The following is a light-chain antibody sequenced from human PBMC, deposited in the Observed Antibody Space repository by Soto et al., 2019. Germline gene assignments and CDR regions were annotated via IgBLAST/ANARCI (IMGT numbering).Light chain of an antibody. Sequence: QPVLTQSPSASASLGASVKLTCTLSSGHSSYAIAWHQQQPEKGPRYLMKLNSDGSHSKGDGIPDRFSGSSSGAERYLTISSLQSEDAADYYCQTWGTGIYVVFGGGTKLTVL. CDR3: QTWGTGIYVV. CDR1: SGHSSYA. V-gene: IGLV4-69*01. J-gene: IGLJ2*01. CDR2: LNSDGSH.